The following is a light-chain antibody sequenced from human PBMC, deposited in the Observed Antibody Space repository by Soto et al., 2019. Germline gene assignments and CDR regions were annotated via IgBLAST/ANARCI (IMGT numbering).Light chain of an antibody. Sequence: EIVLTQSPATLSLTPGERATLSCRASQSVSSYLAWYQQKPGQAPRLLIYDASNRATGIPARFSCSGSGTDFTLNISSLEPEDFAVYYCQQRSNWPLFTFGPGTKMDIK. J-gene: IGKJ3*01. CDR1: QSVSSY. V-gene: IGKV3-11*01. CDR3: QQRSNWPLFT. CDR2: DAS.